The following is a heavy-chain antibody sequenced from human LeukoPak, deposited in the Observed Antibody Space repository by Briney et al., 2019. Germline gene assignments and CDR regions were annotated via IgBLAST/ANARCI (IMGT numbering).Heavy chain of an antibody. CDR3: AKDMRRFLEWSQVDAFDI. D-gene: IGHD3-3*01. V-gene: IGHV3-9*03. CDR2: ISWNSGSI. Sequence: GGSLRLSCAASGFTFDDYAMHWVRQAPGKGLEWVSGISWNSGSIGYADSVKGRFTISRDNAKNSLYLQMNSLRAEDMALYYCAKDMRRFLEWSQVDAFDIWGQGTMVTVSS. J-gene: IGHJ3*02. CDR1: GFTFDDYA.